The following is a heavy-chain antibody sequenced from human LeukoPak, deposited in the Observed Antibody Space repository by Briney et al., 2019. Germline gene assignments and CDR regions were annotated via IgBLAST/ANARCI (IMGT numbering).Heavy chain of an antibody. Sequence: GGSLRLSCAASGFTFSSYAMSWIRQTQGKGLGWVSAISGSGGSTYSADSVKGRFTISRDNSKNTLYLQMNSLRAEDTALYYCAKDRTPFGVVYYFDHWGQGTLVTVSS. D-gene: IGHD3-3*01. CDR3: AKDRTPFGVVYYFDH. J-gene: IGHJ4*02. CDR1: GFTFSSYA. V-gene: IGHV3-23*01. CDR2: ISGSGGST.